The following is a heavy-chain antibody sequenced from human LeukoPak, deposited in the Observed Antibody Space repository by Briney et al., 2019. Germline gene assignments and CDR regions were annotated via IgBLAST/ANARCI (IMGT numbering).Heavy chain of an antibody. CDR2: IHGGADIP. D-gene: IGHD1-7*01. CDR3: GRDPNGNYIGAFEM. Sequence: GGSLRLSCTASGFTFSHYDMTWVRQAPGKGLEWVSSIHGGADIPSYADSVKGRFTISRDNSKSTLFLEMNSLRGEDTAVYYCGRDPNGNYIGAFEMWGPGTKVTVSS. J-gene: IGHJ3*02. CDR1: GFTFSHYD. V-gene: IGHV3-23*01.